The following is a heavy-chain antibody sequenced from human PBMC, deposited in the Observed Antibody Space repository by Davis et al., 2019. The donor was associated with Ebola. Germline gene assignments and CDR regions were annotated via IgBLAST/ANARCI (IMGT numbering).Heavy chain of an antibody. Sequence: PGGSLRLSCAASGLIFRNYAMHCVRQAPGKGLGWVAVVSHSERERFYADSVKGRFTISRDNSENTLYLKMNNLTADDTSVYYCARAGFDEVLDYWGQGTLVNVSS. J-gene: IGHJ4*02. V-gene: IGHV3-30*04. CDR1: GLIFRNYA. CDR2: VSHSERER. D-gene: IGHD3-3*01. CDR3: ARAGFDEVLDY.